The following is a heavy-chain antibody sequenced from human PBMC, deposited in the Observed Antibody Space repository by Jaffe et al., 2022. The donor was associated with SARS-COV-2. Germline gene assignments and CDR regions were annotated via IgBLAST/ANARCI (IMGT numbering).Heavy chain of an antibody. CDR3: AREGTDCSGGSCYSLGDYYYYYYMDV. V-gene: IGHV3-74*01. D-gene: IGHD2-15*01. CDR2: INSDGSST. J-gene: IGHJ6*03. Sequence: EVQLVESGGGLVQPGGSLRLSCAASGFTFSSYWMHWVRQAPGKGLVWVSRINSDGSSTSYADSVKGRFTISRDNAKNTLYLQMNSLRAEDTAVYYCAREGTDCSGGSCYSLGDYYYYYYMDVWGKGTTVTVSS. CDR1: GFTFSSYW.